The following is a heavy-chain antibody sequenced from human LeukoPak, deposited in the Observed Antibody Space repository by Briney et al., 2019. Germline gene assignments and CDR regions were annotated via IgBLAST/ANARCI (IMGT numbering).Heavy chain of an antibody. V-gene: IGHV4-59*01. CDR2: IYYSGST. CDR1: GGSISSYY. CDR3: ARHAYSSSWLGEIDY. J-gene: IGHJ4*02. D-gene: IGHD6-13*01. Sequence: SETLSLTCTVSGGSISSYYWSWIRQPPGKGLEWIGYIYYSGSTNYNPSLKSRVTISVDTSKNQFSLKLSSVTAADTAVYYCARHAYSSSWLGEIDYWGQGTLVAVSS.